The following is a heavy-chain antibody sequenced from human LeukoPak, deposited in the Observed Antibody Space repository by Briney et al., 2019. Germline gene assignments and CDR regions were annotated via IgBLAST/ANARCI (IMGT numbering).Heavy chain of an antibody. CDR1: GFTFSSYS. Sequence: GGSLRLSCAASGFTFSSYSMNWVRQAPGKGLEWVSYISSSGFTIYYSDFVKGRFTISRDNANNSLYMQMSSLRAEDTAVYYCARGDYGGPSGMNLQHWSQGTLVTVSS. CDR3: ARGDYGGPSGMNLQH. CDR2: ISSSGFTI. D-gene: IGHD4-23*01. J-gene: IGHJ1*01. V-gene: IGHV3-48*01.